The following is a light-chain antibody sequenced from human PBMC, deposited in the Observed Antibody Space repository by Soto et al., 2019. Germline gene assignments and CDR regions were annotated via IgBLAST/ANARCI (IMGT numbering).Light chain of an antibody. V-gene: IGLV2-14*01. J-gene: IGLJ1*01. CDR2: EVT. CDR1: SSDIGGYNS. CDR3: TSYTPIVTLGSV. Sequence: QSVLTQPASVSGSPGQSITISCTGTSSDIGGYNSVSWYQQHPGRAPRLIIYEVTNRPSGVSNRFSASKSGNTASLTISGLQAEDEAGYYCTSYTPIVTLGSVFGTG.